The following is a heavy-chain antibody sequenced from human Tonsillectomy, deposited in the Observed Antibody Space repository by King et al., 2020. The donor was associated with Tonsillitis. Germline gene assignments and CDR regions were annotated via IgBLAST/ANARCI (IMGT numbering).Heavy chain of an antibody. Sequence: VQLVESGAEMKKPGSSVKVSCKASGGSFTSDAFSWMRQAPGQGLELMGGIVPIFGNTHYAQKCQDRVTITADESTSTAYMGLSSLRSEDTAVYYCARGTGTRYFDLWGRGTLVTVSS. V-gene: IGHV1-69*01. D-gene: IGHD1-1*01. J-gene: IGHJ2*01. CDR1: GGSFTSDA. CDR3: ARGTGTRYFDL. CDR2: IVPIFGNT.